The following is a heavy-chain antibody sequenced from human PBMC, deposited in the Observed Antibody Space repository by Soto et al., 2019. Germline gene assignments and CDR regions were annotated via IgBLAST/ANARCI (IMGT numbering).Heavy chain of an antibody. J-gene: IGHJ4*02. D-gene: IGHD5-12*01. CDR1: SGSISSPDYY. Sequence: SETLSLTCTVPSGSISSPDYYWGWIRQPPGKGLEWIASMYYSGSTYYNPSLKSRVTISVDTSENQFSLKLSSVTAADTSVYYCARSEMATTFDSWGQGTVVTVSS. CDR2: MYYSGST. V-gene: IGHV4-39*01. CDR3: ARSEMATTFDS.